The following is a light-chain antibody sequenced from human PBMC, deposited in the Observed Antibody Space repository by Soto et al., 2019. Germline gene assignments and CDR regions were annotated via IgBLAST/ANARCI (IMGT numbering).Light chain of an antibody. J-gene: IGKJ4*01. CDR1: QSVSSS. V-gene: IGKV3-11*01. Sequence: EIVLTQYPATLSVSTGERATLSCRASQSVSSSLAWYQQKPGQAPRLLIYDASNRASGIPARFSGRGSGTDFTLTISSLEPEDFAVYYCQQRSNWPRLTFGGGTKVDI. CDR3: QQRSNWPRLT. CDR2: DAS.